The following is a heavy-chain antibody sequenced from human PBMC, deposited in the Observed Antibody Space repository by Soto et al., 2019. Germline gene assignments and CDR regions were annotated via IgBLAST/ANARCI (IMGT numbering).Heavy chain of an antibody. V-gene: IGHV3-21*01. CDR1: GFTFSSYS. Sequence: EVQLVESGGGLVKPGGSLRLSCAASGFTFSSYSMNWVRQAPGKGLEWVSSISSSSSYIYYADSVKGRFTISRDNAKNSLYLQMNSLRAEDTAVYYCAREWRYCSGGSCYCRGYFDSWGQGTLVTVSS. D-gene: IGHD2-15*01. J-gene: IGHJ4*02. CDR3: AREWRYCSGGSCYCRGYFDS. CDR2: ISSSSSYI.